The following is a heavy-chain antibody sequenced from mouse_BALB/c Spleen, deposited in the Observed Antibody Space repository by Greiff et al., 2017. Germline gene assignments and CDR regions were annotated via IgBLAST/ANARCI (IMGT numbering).Heavy chain of an antibody. CDR2: ILPGSGST. V-gene: IGHV1-9*01. J-gene: IGHJ3*01. Sequence: QVQLQQSGAELMKPGASVKISCKATGYTFSSYWIEWVKQRPGHGLEWIGEILPGSGSTNYNEKFKGKATFTADTSSNTAYMQLSSLTSEDSAVYYCARIAYYGNSAWFAYWGQGTLVTVSA. CDR1: GYTFSSYW. D-gene: IGHD2-10*01. CDR3: ARIAYYGNSAWFAY.